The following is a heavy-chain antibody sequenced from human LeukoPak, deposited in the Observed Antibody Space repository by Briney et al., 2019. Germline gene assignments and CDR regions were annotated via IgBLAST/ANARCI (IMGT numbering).Heavy chain of an antibody. CDR1: GDTFSSYD. CDR2: IIPIIGTT. Sequence: ASVKVSCKASGDTFSSYDISWVRQAPGQGLEWMGGIIPIIGTTNYAQKFRGRVTITTDESTSTAYMELSSLKSEDTAVYYCARARGGIVVVPAAIPSGQTAYYYGMDVWGKGTTVTVSS. D-gene: IGHD2-2*01. V-gene: IGHV1-69*05. CDR3: ARARGGIVVVPAAIPSGQTAYYYGMDV. J-gene: IGHJ6*04.